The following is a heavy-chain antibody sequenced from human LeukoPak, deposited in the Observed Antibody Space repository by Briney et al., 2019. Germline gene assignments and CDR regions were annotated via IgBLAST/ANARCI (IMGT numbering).Heavy chain of an antibody. J-gene: IGHJ4*02. V-gene: IGHV1-8*01. D-gene: IGHD3-10*01. Sequence: ASVKVSCKASGYTFTSYDINWVRQATGQGLEWMGWMNSNSGNTGYAQKFQGRVTMTRNTSISTAYMELSSLRSEDTAVYYCARANEYYYGSGSYKFDYWGQGTLVTVSS. CDR3: ARANEYYYGSGSYKFDY. CDR1: GYTFTSYD. CDR2: MNSNSGNT.